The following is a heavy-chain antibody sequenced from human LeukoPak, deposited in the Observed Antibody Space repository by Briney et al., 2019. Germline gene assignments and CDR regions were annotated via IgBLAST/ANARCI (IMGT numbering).Heavy chain of an antibody. Sequence: LPGGSLRLSCAASGFTFSSYEMNWVRQAPGKGLEWVSYISSSGSTIYYADSVKGRFTISRDNAKNSLYLQMNSLRAEDTAVYYCARGAVTSDYWGQGTLVTVSS. CDR2: ISSSGSTI. D-gene: IGHD4-11*01. CDR1: GFTFSSYE. J-gene: IGHJ4*02. CDR3: ARGAVTSDY. V-gene: IGHV3-48*03.